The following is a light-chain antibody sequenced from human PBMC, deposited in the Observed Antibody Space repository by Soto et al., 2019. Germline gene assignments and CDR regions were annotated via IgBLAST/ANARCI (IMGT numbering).Light chain of an antibody. CDR1: QSIYNT. V-gene: IGKV3-11*01. J-gene: IGKJ2*01. CDR2: GAS. Sequence: VLTQSPASLSLSPGERATLSCTASQSIYNTVAWYQQRPGLPPRLLIYGASTRATDIPARFTGSGSGTAFTLTISPLEPEDSAVYYCHYRCSCPPYPFGQGNKGQIK. CDR3: HYRCSCPPYP.